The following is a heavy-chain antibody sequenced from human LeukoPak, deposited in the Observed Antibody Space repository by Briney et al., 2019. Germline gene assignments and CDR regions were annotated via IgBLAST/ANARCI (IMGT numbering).Heavy chain of an antibody. D-gene: IGHD4-17*01. J-gene: IGHJ4*02. CDR1: GFTFSSYG. Sequence: GGSLRLSCAASGFTFSSYGMHWVRQAPGKGLEWVAVISYDGSNKYYADSVKGRFTISRDNSKNTLYLQMNSLRAEDTAVYCCASLITTVTTGVYWGQGTLVTVSS. V-gene: IGHV3-30*03. CDR3: ASLITTVTTGVY. CDR2: ISYDGSNK.